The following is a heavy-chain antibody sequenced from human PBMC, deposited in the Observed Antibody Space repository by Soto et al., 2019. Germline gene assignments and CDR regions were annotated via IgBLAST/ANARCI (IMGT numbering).Heavy chain of an antibody. CDR1: GFTFSSYW. D-gene: IGHD1-1*01. CDR2: INQDGNED. CDR3: ARTGDGHHDFLDY. J-gene: IGHJ4*02. V-gene: IGHV3-7*01. Sequence: PGGSLRLSCAASGFTFSSYWMDWVRQAPGKGLEWVANINQDGNEDNLLDSVKGRFTISRDNAKNSLFLQMNSLRVDDTAVYYCARTGDGHHDFLDYWGQGALVTVSA.